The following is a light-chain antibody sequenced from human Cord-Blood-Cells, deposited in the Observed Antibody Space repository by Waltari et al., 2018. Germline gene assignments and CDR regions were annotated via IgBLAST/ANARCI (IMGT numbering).Light chain of an antibody. Sequence: DIQMTQSPSSLSASVGDRVTITCRASQSISSYLNWYQQKTVEAPKLLLYAASRLESGVPSRFSGSGSGTDFTLTISSLQPEDFATYYCQQNFGTPRTFGPGTRVDIK. CDR1: QSISSY. V-gene: IGKV1-39*01. CDR2: AAS. J-gene: IGKJ3*01. CDR3: QQNFGTPRT.